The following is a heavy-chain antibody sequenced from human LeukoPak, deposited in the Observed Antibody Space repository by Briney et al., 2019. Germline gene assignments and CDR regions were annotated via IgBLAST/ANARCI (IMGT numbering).Heavy chain of an antibody. V-gene: IGHV1-46*01. Sequence: ASVKVSCKASGYTFTGYYMHWVRQAPGQGLEWVGIINPSGGSTSYAQKFQGRVTMTRDTSTSTVYMELSSLRSEDTAVYYCARDFGDSSGYDPTNFDYWGQGTLVTVSS. CDR2: INPSGGST. J-gene: IGHJ4*02. CDR1: GYTFTGYY. D-gene: IGHD3-22*01. CDR3: ARDFGDSSGYDPTNFDY.